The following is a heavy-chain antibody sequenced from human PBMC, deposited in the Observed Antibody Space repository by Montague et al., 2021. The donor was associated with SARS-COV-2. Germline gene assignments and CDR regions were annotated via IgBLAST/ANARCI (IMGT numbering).Heavy chain of an antibody. Sequence: SETLSLTCTVSGGSISSYYWSWIRQPPGKGLEWIGYIYYSGSTNYNPSLKSRVTISVDTSKNQFSLKLSSVTAADTAVYYCAREDYYGSGSDHFLGWFDPWGQGTLVTVSS. D-gene: IGHD3-10*01. J-gene: IGHJ5*02. CDR1: GGSISSYY. CDR2: IYYSGST. V-gene: IGHV4-59*01. CDR3: AREDYYGSGSDHFLGWFDP.